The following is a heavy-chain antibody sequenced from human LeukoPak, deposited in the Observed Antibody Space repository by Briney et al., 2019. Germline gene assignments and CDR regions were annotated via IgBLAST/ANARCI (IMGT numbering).Heavy chain of an antibody. J-gene: IGHJ4*02. V-gene: IGHV1-2*06. CDR3: ARDRLSAAGRGG. D-gene: IGHD6-13*01. Sequence: GASVKVSCKASGFTFTAYDLHWVRQAPGHGPEWMGRINTNSGDTNYGQKFQDRVTMTRDTAITTVYMELSRLTSDDTAVYCCARDRLSAAGRGGWGPGTLVTVSS. CDR1: GFTFTAYD. CDR2: INTNSGDT.